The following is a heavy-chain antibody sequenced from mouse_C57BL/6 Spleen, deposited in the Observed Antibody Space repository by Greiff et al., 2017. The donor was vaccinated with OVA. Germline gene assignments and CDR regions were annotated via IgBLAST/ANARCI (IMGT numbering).Heavy chain of an antibody. D-gene: IGHD1-1*01. J-gene: IGHJ2*01. CDR3: ARDRGKLLRYFDY. Sequence: EVQLQQSGGGLVKPGGSLKLSCAASGFTFSSYAMSWVRQTPEKRLEWVATISDGGSYTYYPDNVKGRFTISRDNAKNNLYLQMSHLKSEDTAMYYCARDRGKLLRYFDYWGQGTTLTVSS. CDR2: ISDGGSYT. V-gene: IGHV5-4*01. CDR1: GFTFSSYA.